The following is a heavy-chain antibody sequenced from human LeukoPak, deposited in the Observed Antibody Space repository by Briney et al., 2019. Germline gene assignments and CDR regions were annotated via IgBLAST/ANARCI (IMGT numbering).Heavy chain of an antibody. V-gene: IGHV3-21*01. Sequence: PGGSLRLSCAASGFTFSSYSMNWVRQAPGKGLEWVSSISSSSSYIYYADSVKGRFTISRDNAKNSLYLQMNSLRAEGTAVYYCARDYVWGSYRLDDAFDIWGQGTMVTVSS. D-gene: IGHD3-16*02. CDR3: ARDYVWGSYRLDDAFDI. J-gene: IGHJ3*02. CDR1: GFTFSSYS. CDR2: ISSSSSYI.